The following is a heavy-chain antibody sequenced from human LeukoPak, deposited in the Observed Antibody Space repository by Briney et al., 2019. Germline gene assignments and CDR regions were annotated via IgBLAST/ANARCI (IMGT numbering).Heavy chain of an antibody. D-gene: IGHD3-9*01. CDR3: ARTFYDILTSSYFGSSQLFDY. CDR2: IYYSGST. V-gene: IGHV4-39*02. J-gene: IGHJ4*02. Sequence: TSETLSLICIVSGGSISSSNYYWGWIRQPPGKGLEWIGSIYYSGSTYYNPSLQSRVTISVDTSKNHFSLKLTSVTAADTAVYYCARTFYDILTSSYFGSSQLFDYWGQGTLVTVSS. CDR1: GGSISSSNYY.